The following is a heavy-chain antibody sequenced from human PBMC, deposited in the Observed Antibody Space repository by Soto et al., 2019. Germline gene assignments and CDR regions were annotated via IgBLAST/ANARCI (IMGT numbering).Heavy chain of an antibody. CDR2: IYYIGTT. V-gene: IGHV4-61*01. Sequence: KTSETLSLTCSVSDGSVNSGNYYWSWIRQPPGKGLEWIGHIYYIGTTDYNPSLKSRVTISVDTSKNQFSLKVSSVTAADTAVYFCAREEKQLSRYGGDFDYWGQGILVTGSS. J-gene: IGHJ4*02. CDR3: AREEKQLSRYGGDFDY. CDR1: DGSVNSGNYY. D-gene: IGHD3-16*01.